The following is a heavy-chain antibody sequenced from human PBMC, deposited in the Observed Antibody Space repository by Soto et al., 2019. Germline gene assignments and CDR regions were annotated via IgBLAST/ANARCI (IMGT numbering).Heavy chain of an antibody. Sequence: ASVKVSCKASGYTFTSYGISWVRQAPGQGLEWMGWISAYNGNTNYAQKLQGRVTMTTDTSTSTAYMELRSLRYDDTAVYYCATAAYDPLAVAGTHWFDPWGQGTLVTVSS. V-gene: IGHV1-18*01. CDR1: GYTFTSYG. J-gene: IGHJ5*02. D-gene: IGHD6-19*01. CDR3: ATAAYDPLAVAGTHWFDP. CDR2: ISAYNGNT.